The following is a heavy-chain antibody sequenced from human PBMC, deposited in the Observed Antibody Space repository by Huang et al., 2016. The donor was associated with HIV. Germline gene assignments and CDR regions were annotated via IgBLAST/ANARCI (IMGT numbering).Heavy chain of an antibody. CDR2: ISIDGSNK. CDR3: ARTGSYYYGSGSYHFGDY. V-gene: IGHV3-30-3*01. J-gene: IGHJ4*02. D-gene: IGHD3-10*01. Sequence: QVQLVESGGGVVQPGRSLRLSCAASGFAFSSYAMHWVRQAPGKGWEWLAVISIDGSNKNYAHSVKGRFTISRDNSKGTVYLQMNSLRPEDTAVYSCARTGSYYYGSGSYHFGDYWGQGTLVTVSS. CDR1: GFAFSSYA.